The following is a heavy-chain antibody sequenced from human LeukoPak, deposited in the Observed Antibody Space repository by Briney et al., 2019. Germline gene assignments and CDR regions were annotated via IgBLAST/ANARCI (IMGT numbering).Heavy chain of an antibody. CDR3: ATWGSGWYRGDYFDY. CDR2: FDPEDGET. J-gene: IGHJ4*02. V-gene: IGHV1-24*01. CDR1: GYTLTELS. Sequence: ASVKVSCKVSGYTLTELSMHWVRQAPGKGLEWMGCFDPEDGETIYAQKFQGRVTMTEDTSTDTAYMELSSLRSEDTAVYYCATWGSGWYRGDYFDYWGQGTLVTVSS. D-gene: IGHD6-19*01.